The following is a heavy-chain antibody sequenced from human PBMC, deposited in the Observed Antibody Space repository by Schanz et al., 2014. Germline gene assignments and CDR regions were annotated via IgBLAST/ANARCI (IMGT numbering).Heavy chain of an antibody. V-gene: IGHV3-15*01. CDR2: VKSKADGGTT. J-gene: IGHJ3*01. Sequence: EVQLLESGGGLVQPGGSLRLSCGASGFTFSNAWMTWVRQAQGKGLEWVGRVKSKADGGTTDNAAPVQGRFTISRDDSKNTLHLQMNSLKTEDTAVYYCSTDLTAVDYDAIGLWGQGTMVTVSS. CDR1: GFTFSNAW. CDR3: STDLTAVDYDAIGL. D-gene: IGHD4-17*01.